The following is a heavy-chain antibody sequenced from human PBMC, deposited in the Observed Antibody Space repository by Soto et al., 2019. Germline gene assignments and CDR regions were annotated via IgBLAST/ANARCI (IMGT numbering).Heavy chain of an antibody. D-gene: IGHD2-2*01. CDR2: ISGKTGKT. V-gene: IGHV1-18*04. CDR3: ARVPREIILVGMDV. CDR1: GYTFTSYG. Sequence: QVQLVQSGPEVEKPGASVKVSCKASGYTFTSYGIGWVRQAPGQGLEWMGWISGKTGKTNYAQKFQGRVTISTDTSTSTAYMDLRSLRSDDTAVYYCARVPREIILVGMDVWGQGTTVTVSS. J-gene: IGHJ6*02.